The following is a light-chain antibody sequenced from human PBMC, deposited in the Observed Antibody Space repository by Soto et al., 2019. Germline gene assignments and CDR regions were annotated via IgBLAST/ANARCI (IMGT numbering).Light chain of an antibody. CDR3: SSYTSNRLFV. CDR2: EIY. J-gene: IGLJ1*01. Sequence: QSALTQPASVSGSPGQSLTISCTGTSSDVGAYNYVSWYQHHPGKGPKLIIYEIYNRPSGVSSRFSGSKSANTASLTISGLQAEDEGDYYCSSYTSNRLFVFGTGTKLTVL. CDR1: SSDVGAYNY. V-gene: IGLV2-14*01.